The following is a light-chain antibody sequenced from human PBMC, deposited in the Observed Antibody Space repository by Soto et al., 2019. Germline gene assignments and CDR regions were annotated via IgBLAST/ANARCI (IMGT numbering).Light chain of an antibody. CDR1: QSVSNY. Sequence: EIVLTQSPATLSLSPGERATLSCRASQSVSNYLAWYQQKPGQAPRLLIYGASNRATGIPARFSGSGSGTDFTLTISSLEPEDFAVYYCQQRSNWPPITFGQGTRLEI. CDR2: GAS. CDR3: QQRSNWPPIT. V-gene: IGKV3-11*01. J-gene: IGKJ5*01.